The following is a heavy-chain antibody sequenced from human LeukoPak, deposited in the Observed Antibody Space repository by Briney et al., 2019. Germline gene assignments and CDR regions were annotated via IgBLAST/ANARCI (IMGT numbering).Heavy chain of an antibody. Sequence: SETLSLTCTVSGGSISTYYWSWIRQPPGKGLEWIGYIYYSGSTSYNPSLKSRVTISVDTSKNQFSLKLSSVTAADTAVYYCARRKYYDILTGQPIDAFDIWGQGTMVTVSS. D-gene: IGHD3-9*01. CDR2: IYYSGST. CDR3: ARRKYYDILTGQPIDAFDI. CDR1: GGSISTYY. V-gene: IGHV4-59*01. J-gene: IGHJ3*02.